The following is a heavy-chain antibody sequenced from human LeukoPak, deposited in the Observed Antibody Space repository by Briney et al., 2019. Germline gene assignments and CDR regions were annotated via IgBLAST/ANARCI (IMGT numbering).Heavy chain of an antibody. CDR1: GYTFTGYY. CDR3: ARDFIAAAGTGGWFDP. Sequence: ASVKVSCKASGYTFTGYYMHWVRQAPGQGLEWMGWINPNSGGTNYAQKFQGWVTMTRDTSISTAYMELSRLRSDDTAVYYCARDFIAAAGTGGWFDPWGQGTLVTVSS. CDR2: INPNSGGT. J-gene: IGHJ5*02. D-gene: IGHD6-13*01. V-gene: IGHV1-2*04.